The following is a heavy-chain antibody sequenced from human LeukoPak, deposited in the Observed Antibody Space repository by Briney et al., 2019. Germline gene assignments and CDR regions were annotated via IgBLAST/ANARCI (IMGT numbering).Heavy chain of an antibody. Sequence: GGSLRLSCTASGFAINSQAMSWVRQAPGKGLEWVSAISGVGDGYYAESVKGRFTIFRDNSRNTVFLQLNRLRAEDTAVYYCANLYGDKDEKWGLGTLVTVSS. V-gene: IGHV3-23*01. CDR3: ANLYGDKDEK. D-gene: IGHD4-17*01. CDR2: ISGVGDG. J-gene: IGHJ4*02. CDR1: GFAINSQA.